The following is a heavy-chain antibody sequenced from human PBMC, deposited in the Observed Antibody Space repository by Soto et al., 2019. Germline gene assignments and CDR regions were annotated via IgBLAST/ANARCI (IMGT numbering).Heavy chain of an antibody. J-gene: IGHJ4*02. CDR1: GFTFSYYN. D-gene: IGHD6-19*01. V-gene: IGHV3-48*02. CDR3: ARDSRDRTGWYVSFDY. Sequence: EVPLVESGGGLVQPGESLRLSCAASGFTFSYYNMNWVRQAPGKGLEWVSYISSGSSTIYYADSVKGRFTISRDNARNSLYLQMNSLRDEDTAVYYCARDSRDRTGWYVSFDYWGQGTLVTASS. CDR2: ISSGSSTI.